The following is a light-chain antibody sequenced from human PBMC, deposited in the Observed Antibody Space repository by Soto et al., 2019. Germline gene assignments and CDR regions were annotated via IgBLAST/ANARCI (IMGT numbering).Light chain of an antibody. CDR3: QQYTTSPRT. V-gene: IGKV3-20*01. J-gene: IGKJ1*01. Sequence: EIVLTQSPGTLSLSPGERATLSCRATQSVGSNFLAWYQQKPGQAPRLLLYAASTRATGIPDRFSGSGSGTDFTLTISRLEPEDSAVYYCQQYTTSPRTVGQGTQVEI. CDR1: QSVGSNF. CDR2: AAS.